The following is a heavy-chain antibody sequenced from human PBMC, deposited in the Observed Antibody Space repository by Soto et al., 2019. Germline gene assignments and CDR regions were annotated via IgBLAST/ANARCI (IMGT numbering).Heavy chain of an antibody. CDR3: ARDTDYGSGIYGMDV. J-gene: IGHJ6*02. Sequence: QVQRVESGGGVVQPGRSLRLSCAASGFTFSSYGMHWVRQAPGKGLEWVAVIWYDGSNKYYADSVKGRFTISRDNSKNTLYLQMNSLRAEDRAVYYCARDTDYGSGIYGMDVWGQGTTVTVSS. CDR1: GFTFSSYG. V-gene: IGHV3-33*01. CDR2: IWYDGSNK. D-gene: IGHD3-10*01.